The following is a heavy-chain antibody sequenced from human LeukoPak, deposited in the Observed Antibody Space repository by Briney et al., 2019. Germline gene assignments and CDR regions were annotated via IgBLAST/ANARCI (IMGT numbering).Heavy chain of an antibody. CDR1: GFTFSGHR. D-gene: IGHD5-12*01. J-gene: IGHJ5*02. CDR3: ARERWAVATFWFDP. V-gene: IGHV3-74*03. Sequence: GGSLRLSCAASGFTFSGHRMHWVRQAPGKGLVWVSCIESDGSVTKYADSVKGRFTISRDNAKNSLYLQMNSLRAEDTAVYYCARERWAVATFWFDPWGQGTLVTVSS. CDR2: IESDGSVT.